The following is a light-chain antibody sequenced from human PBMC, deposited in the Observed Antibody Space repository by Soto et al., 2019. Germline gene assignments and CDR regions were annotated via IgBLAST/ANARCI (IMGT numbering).Light chain of an antibody. CDR1: SSDVGEYKY. Sequence: QSVLTQPASVSGSPGQSITISCTEFSSDVGEYKYVSWYQQHPGTVPKLIIFDVSNRPSGVSNRFSGSKSGNTASLTTSGLQAEDEADYYCCAYTTSIALYVFGAGTKVTVL. J-gene: IGLJ1*01. CDR2: DVS. V-gene: IGLV2-14*03. CDR3: CAYTTSIALYV.